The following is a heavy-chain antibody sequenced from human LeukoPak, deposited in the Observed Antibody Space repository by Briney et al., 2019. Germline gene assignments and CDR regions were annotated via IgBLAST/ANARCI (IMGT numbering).Heavy chain of an antibody. J-gene: IGHJ4*02. Sequence: GASVKVSCKASGYTFTGYYMHWVRQAPGQGLEWMGWINPNSGGTNYAQKFQGRVTMTRDTSISTAYMELSRLRSDDTAVYYCARGSLFWSGRYFDYWGQGTLVTVSS. CDR1: GYTFTGYY. D-gene: IGHD3-3*01. CDR2: INPNSGGT. CDR3: ARGSLFWSGRYFDY. V-gene: IGHV1-2*02.